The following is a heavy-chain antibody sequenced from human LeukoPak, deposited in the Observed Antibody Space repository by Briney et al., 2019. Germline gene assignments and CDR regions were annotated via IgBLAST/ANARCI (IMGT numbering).Heavy chain of an antibody. J-gene: IGHJ3*02. D-gene: IGHD4-23*01. CDR2: INPNSGGT. Sequence: GASVKLSCKASRYTFTGYYMHWVRQAPGQGLEWMGWINPNSGGTNYAQKLQGRVTMTRDTSISMAYVELSRLSSDDTAVYYCARSMVTPRDAFDIWGQGTMVTVSS. CDR1: RYTFTGYY. CDR3: ARSMVTPRDAFDI. V-gene: IGHV1-2*02.